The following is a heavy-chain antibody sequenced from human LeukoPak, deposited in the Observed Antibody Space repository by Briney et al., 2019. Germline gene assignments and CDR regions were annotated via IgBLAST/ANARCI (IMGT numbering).Heavy chain of an antibody. CDR1: GGSIVNYY. V-gene: IGHV4-59*08. CDR2: IYYSGST. Sequence: PSETLSLTCTVSGGSIVNYYWGWIRQPPGKGLEWIGYIYYSGSTKYNPSLKSRVTISLDTSKNQFSLKLSSVTAADTAVYYCARHSVDSSSWYQSHYFDYWGQGTLVTVSS. D-gene: IGHD6-13*01. J-gene: IGHJ4*02. CDR3: ARHSVDSSSWYQSHYFDY.